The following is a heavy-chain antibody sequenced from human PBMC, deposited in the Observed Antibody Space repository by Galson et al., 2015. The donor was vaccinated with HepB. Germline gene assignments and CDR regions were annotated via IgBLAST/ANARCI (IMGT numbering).Heavy chain of an antibody. Sequence: SLRLSCAASGFTFTNYAMSWVRLPPGKGLEWVSTISSVGDPTYYADSVKGRFTISRDNSKNMLYLQMNSLRAEDTAVYYCAREGLYYFDYWGQGTLVTVSS. J-gene: IGHJ4*02. V-gene: IGHV3-23*01. CDR3: AREGLYYFDY. CDR2: ISSVGDPT. CDR1: GFTFTNYA.